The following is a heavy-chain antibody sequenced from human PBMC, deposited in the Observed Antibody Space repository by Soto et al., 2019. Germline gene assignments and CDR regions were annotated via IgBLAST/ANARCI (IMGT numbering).Heavy chain of an antibody. J-gene: IGHJ6*02. CDR1: GFTFSSYS. Sequence: SGGSLRLSCAASGFTFSSYSMNWVRQAPGKGLEWVSSISSSSSYIYYADSVKGRFTISRDNSKNTLYLQMNSLRAEDTAVYYCAKVTVRGVIRRFYYGMDVWGQGTTVTVSS. CDR2: ISSSSSYI. D-gene: IGHD3-10*01. CDR3: AKVTVRGVIRRFYYGMDV. V-gene: IGHV3-21*01.